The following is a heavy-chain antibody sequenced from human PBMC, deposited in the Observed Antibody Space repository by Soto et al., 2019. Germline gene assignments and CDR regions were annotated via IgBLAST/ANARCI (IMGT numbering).Heavy chain of an antibody. CDR3: ARHSGYSNGFDP. CDR2: ISAYNGNT. J-gene: IGHJ5*02. D-gene: IGHD4-4*01. V-gene: IGHV1-18*01. Sequence: GASVKVSCKASGYTFTSCGISCVRQAHGQGLEWMGWISAYNGNTNYAQKLQGRVTMTTDTSTSTAYMELGSLRSDDTALYYCARHSGYSNGFDPWGHGTLVTVSS. CDR1: GYTFTSCG.